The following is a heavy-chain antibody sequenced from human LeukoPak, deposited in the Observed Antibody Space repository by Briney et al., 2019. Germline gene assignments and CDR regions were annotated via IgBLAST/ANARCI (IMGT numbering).Heavy chain of an antibody. Sequence: PGGSLRLSCAASGFTFSSFAMSWVRQAPGKGLEWVSTISGSGDSTYHADSVKGRLTISRDNSKSTLYLQMNGLTAEDTALYYCARRLVTAGITDFFDSWGQGTLVSVSS. D-gene: IGHD2-2*01. CDR2: ISGSGDST. CDR1: GFTFSSFA. CDR3: ARRLVTAGITDFFDS. V-gene: IGHV3-23*01. J-gene: IGHJ4*02.